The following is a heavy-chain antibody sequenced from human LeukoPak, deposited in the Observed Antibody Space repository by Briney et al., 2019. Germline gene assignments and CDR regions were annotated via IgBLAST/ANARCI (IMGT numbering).Heavy chain of an antibody. CDR2: ISSSSSYI. CDR3: ARGHTVPRVNFDY. V-gene: IGHV3-21*01. Sequence: GGSLRLSCAASGFTFSSYSMNWVRQAPGKGLEWVSSISSSSSYIYYADSVKGRFTISRDNAKNSLYLQMNSLRAEDTAAYYCARGHTVPRVNFDYWGQGTLVTVSS. J-gene: IGHJ4*02. CDR1: GFTFSSYS. D-gene: IGHD3-3*01.